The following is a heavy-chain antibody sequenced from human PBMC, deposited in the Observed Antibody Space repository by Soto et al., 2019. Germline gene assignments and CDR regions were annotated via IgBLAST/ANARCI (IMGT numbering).Heavy chain of an antibody. CDR1: GGTFSRSG. D-gene: IGHD1-26*01. J-gene: IGHJ6*02. V-gene: IGHV1-69*18. Sequence: QVQLVQSGTEVKKPGASVKVSCKASGGTFSRSGFHWVRQAPGQGLEWMGMIVPSVDTTNYAQKFQARVTISADQFTRTVYMELTSLRAEDTAVYYCARCPQPPATADPYAVDVWGQGTRVIVTS. CDR2: IVPSVDTT. CDR3: ARCPQPPATADPYAVDV.